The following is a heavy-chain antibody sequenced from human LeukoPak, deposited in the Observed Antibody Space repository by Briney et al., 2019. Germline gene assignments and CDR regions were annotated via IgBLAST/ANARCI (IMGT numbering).Heavy chain of an antibody. V-gene: IGHV1-69*05. CDR3: ARTSIKIFRAYYFDY. CDR2: IIPIFGTA. J-gene: IGHJ4*02. CDR1: GGTFSIYA. Sequence: SVKVSCKASGGTFSIYAISWVRQAPGQGLEWMGGIIPIFGTANYAQKFQGGVTITTDESTSTAYMELSSLRSEDTAVYYCARTSIKIFRAYYFDYWGQGTLVTVSS. D-gene: IGHD3-3*01.